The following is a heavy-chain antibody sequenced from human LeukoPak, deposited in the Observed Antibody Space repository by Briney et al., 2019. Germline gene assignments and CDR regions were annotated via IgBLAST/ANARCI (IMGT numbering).Heavy chain of an antibody. Sequence: ETLSLTCTVSGGSISSSSYYWGWIRQPPGKGLEWVSVIYSGGSTYYADSVKGRFTISRDNSKNTLYLQMNSLRAEDTAVYYCTREIPYKAWGQGTLVTVSS. J-gene: IGHJ5*02. CDR2: IYSGGST. D-gene: IGHD1-14*01. CDR3: TREIPYKA. V-gene: IGHV3-53*01. CDR1: GGSISSSSYY.